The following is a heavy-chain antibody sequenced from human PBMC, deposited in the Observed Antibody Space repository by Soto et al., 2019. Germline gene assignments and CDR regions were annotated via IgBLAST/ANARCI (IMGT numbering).Heavy chain of an antibody. J-gene: IGHJ2*01. V-gene: IGHV3-30*18. CDR3: AKDGGNWYFDL. Sequence: QVQVVESGGGVVQPGRSLRLSCAASGLTFSSYGMHWVRQPPGKGLEWVAVISYDGSNKYYADSVKGRFTISRYNSKNTLYLQMNSLRAEDTAVYYCAKDGGNWYFDLWGSGTLVIVSS. CDR2: ISYDGSNK. CDR1: GLTFSSYG. D-gene: IGHD3-16*01.